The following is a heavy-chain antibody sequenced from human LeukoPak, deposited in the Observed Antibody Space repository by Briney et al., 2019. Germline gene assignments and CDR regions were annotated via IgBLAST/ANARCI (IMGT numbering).Heavy chain of an antibody. Sequence: GRSLRLSCAASGFTFSSYGMHWVRQAPGKGLEWVSAISGSGGSTYYADSVKGRFTISRDNSKNTLYLQMNSLRAEDTAVYYCAKVAGWYFDYWGQGTLVTVSS. CDR3: AKVAGWYFDY. CDR2: ISGSGGST. D-gene: IGHD6-19*01. V-gene: IGHV3-23*01. CDR1: GFTFSSYG. J-gene: IGHJ4*02.